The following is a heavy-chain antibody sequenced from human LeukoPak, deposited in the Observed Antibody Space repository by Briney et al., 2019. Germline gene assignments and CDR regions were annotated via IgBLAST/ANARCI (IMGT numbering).Heavy chain of an antibody. V-gene: IGHV1-2*02. D-gene: IGHD3-22*01. J-gene: IGHJ6*03. CDR3: ARAPYYYDSSGYYYYYYYYMDV. CDR2: INPNSGGT. CDR1: GYTFTGYY. Sequence: ASVKVSCKASGYTFTGYYTHWVRQAPGQGLEWMGWINPNSGGTNYAQKFQGRVTMTRDTSISTAYMELSRLRSDDTAVYYCARAPYYYDSSGYYYYYYYYMDVWGKGTTVTVSS.